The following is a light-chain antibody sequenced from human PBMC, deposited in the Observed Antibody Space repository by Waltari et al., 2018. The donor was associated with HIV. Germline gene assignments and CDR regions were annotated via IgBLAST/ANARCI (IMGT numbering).Light chain of an antibody. J-gene: IGLJ3*02. Sequence: QPVLTQPPSASASLGASVTLTCTLSSGYSNYKVDWYQQRPGKGPRFVMRVGTGGIVGSKGAGIPYRFSVLGSGLNRYLTIKNIQEEDESDYHCGADHGSGSNFVRVFGGGTKLTVL. CDR2: VGTGGIVG. CDR3: GADHGSGSNFVRV. CDR1: SGYSNYK. V-gene: IGLV9-49*01.